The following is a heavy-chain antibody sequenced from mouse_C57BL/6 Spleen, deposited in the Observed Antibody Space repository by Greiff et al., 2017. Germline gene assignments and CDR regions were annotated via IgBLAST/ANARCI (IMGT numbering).Heavy chain of an antibody. Sequence: QVQLQQPGAKLVKPGASVKLSCKASGYTFTSYWMHWVKQRPGRGLEWLGRIDPNSGGTKYNEKFKSKATLTVDKPSSTAYMQLSSLTSEDSAVYYCARDSGYGSSYVFAYWGQGTLVTVSA. CDR3: ARDSGYGSSYVFAY. V-gene: IGHV1-72*01. CDR2: IDPNSGGT. D-gene: IGHD1-1*01. J-gene: IGHJ3*01. CDR1: GYTFTSYW.